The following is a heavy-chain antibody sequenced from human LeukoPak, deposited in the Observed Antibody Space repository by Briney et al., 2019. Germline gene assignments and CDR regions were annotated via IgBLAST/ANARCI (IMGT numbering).Heavy chain of an antibody. V-gene: IGHV3-49*04. CDR1: GFTFGDYA. CDR3: TSLGPYYYDSSGYWRFDY. J-gene: IGHJ4*02. Sequence: SGGSLRLSCTASGFTFGDYAMSWVRQAPGKGLEWVGFIRSKAYGGTTEYAASVKGRFTISRDDSKSFAYLQMNSLKTEDTAVYYCTSLGPYYYDSSGYWRFDYWGQGTLVTVSS. CDR2: IRSKAYGGTT. D-gene: IGHD3-22*01.